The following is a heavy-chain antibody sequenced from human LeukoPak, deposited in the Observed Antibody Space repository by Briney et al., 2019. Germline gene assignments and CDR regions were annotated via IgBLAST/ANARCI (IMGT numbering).Heavy chain of an antibody. J-gene: IGHJ6*03. V-gene: IGHV4-34*01. CDR3: ARRKTHYYYYYMDV. CDR2: INHSGST. CDR1: GFTFSSYG. Sequence: GTLRLSCAASGFTFSSYGMSWVRQAPGKGLEWIGEINHSGSTNYNPSLKSRVTISVDTSKNQFSLKLSSVTAADTAVYYCARRKTHYYYYYMDVWGKGTTVTISS.